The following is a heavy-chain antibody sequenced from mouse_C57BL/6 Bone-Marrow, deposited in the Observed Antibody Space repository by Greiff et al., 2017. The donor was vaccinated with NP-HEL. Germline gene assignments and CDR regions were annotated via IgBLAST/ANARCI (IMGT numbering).Heavy chain of an antibody. D-gene: IGHD1-1*01. V-gene: IGHV2-2*01. CDR3: AREGYYYGSSYYAMDY. J-gene: IGHJ4*01. Sequence: VKLQESGPGLVQPSQSLSITCTVSGFSLTSYGVHWVRQSPGKGLEWLGVIWSGGSTDYNAAFISRLSISKDNSKSQVFFKMNSLQADDTAIYYCAREGYYYGSSYYAMDYWGQGTSVTVSS. CDR2: IWSGGST. CDR1: GFSLTSYG.